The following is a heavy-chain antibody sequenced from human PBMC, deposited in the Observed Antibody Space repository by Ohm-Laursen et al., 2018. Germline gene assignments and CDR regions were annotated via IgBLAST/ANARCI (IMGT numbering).Heavy chain of an antibody. V-gene: IGHV3-23*01. CDR3: AGRVLDY. CDR1: GFTFSNYA. Sequence: SLRLSCTASGFTFSNYAMSWVRQAPGKGLEWVSGISGSGGSTYYADSVKGRFTISRDNSKNTLYLQMNSLRAEDTAMYYCAGRVLDYWGQGTLVTVSS. J-gene: IGHJ4*02. CDR2: ISGSGGST.